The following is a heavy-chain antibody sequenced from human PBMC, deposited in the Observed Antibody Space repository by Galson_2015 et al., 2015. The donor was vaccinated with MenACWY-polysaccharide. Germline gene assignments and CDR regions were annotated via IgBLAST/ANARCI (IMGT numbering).Heavy chain of an antibody. CDR2: IKNDGSEK. V-gene: IGHV3-7*01. CDR1: GFTFRSNW. Sequence: SLRLSCAVSGFTFRSNWMTWVRQAPGKGLEWVANIKNDGSEKYYMDSVKGRFTISRDNAKNSLYLQMNSLRAEDTALYYCATGYSSIWHPHDYSPDYFYHYMDVWGKGIAVIVSS. CDR3: ATGYSSIWHPHDYSPDYFYHYMDV. D-gene: IGHD2-2*01. J-gene: IGHJ6*03.